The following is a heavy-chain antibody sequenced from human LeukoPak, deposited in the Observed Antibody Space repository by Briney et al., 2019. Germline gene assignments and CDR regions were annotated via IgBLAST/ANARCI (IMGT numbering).Heavy chain of an antibody. J-gene: IGHJ4*02. V-gene: IGHV1-8*01. CDR1: GCDFSSFD. CDR3: ARGPWT. Sequence: ASVKVSCKASGCDFSSFDVNWVRQAPGQGLEWMGWVNPNSGNTGYAQKFQGRVTMTRNTSISTAYMELSSLRSEDTAVYYCARGPWTWGQGTLVTVSS. CDR2: VNPNSGNT. D-gene: IGHD1-1*01.